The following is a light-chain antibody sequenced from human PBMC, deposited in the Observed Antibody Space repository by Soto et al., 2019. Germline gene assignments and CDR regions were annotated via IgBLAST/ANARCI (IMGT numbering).Light chain of an antibody. J-gene: IGLJ3*02. CDR3: CSYGLTRPWV. Sequence: QSALTQPASVSGSPGQSFTISCTGTSSDVGKYNLVSWYQQHPGKAPKLIIFEVNERPSGVSNSFSGSKSGNTASLTISRLKADDEADYYCCSYGLTRPWVFGGGTKLTVL. V-gene: IGLV2-23*02. CDR1: SSDVGKYNL. CDR2: EVN.